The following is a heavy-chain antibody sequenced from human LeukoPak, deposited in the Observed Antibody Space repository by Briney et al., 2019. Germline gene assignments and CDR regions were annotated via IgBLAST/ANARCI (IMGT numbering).Heavy chain of an antibody. CDR2: ISAYNGNT. V-gene: IGHV1-18*01. D-gene: IGHD3-9*01. CDR1: GYTFTSYG. J-gene: IGHJ4*02. Sequence: ASVKVSCKASGYTFTSYGISWVRQAPGQGLEWMGWISAYNGNTNYAQKLQGRVTMTTDTSTSTAYMELRSLRSDDTAVYYCARELRRLRDSGVFDYWGQGTLVTVSS. CDR3: ARELRRLRDSGVFDY.